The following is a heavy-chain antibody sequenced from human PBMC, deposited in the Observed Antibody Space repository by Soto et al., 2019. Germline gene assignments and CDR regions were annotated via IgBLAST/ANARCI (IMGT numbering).Heavy chain of an antibody. CDR2: IKQDGSEK. J-gene: IGHJ4*02. CDR3: ARLITRRLLAF. Sequence: EVQLVESGGGLVQPGGSLRLSCAASGFTFSNYWMSWVRQAPGKGLEWVAHIKQDGSEKDYVGSVKGRFTISRDNAKNSLYLQKTGLTSEDTAVYYGARLITRRLLAFWGQGTLVTVSS. CDR1: GFTFSNYW. D-gene: IGHD1-20*01. V-gene: IGHV3-7*05.